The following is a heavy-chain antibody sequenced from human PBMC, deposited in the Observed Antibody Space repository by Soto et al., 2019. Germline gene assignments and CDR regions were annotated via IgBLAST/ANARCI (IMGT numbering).Heavy chain of an antibody. D-gene: IGHD2-15*01. V-gene: IGHV3-23*01. J-gene: IGHJ6*03. CDR3: AKCDIVVPPAYYRDF. CDR1: GFTFSSYA. CDR2: VSGSGGAT. Sequence: EVQLLESGGGLVQPGGSLRLSCVASGFTFSSYAMSWVRQAPGKGLEWVSLVSGSGGATYYADSVKGRFTISKDNFKNTVYLQMNSLGAEDTAIYYWAKCDIVVPPAYYRDFWGKGTTVIVS.